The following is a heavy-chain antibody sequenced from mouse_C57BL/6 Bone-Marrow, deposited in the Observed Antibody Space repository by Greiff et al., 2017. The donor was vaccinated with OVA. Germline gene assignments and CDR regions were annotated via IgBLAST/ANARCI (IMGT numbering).Heavy chain of an antibody. V-gene: IGHV1-4*01. CDR2: INPSSGYT. J-gene: IGHJ3*01. CDR3: ARTGGNGYFAD. D-gene: IGHD2-2*01. Sequence: QVQLQQSGAELARPGASVKMSCKASGYTFTSYTMHWVKQRPGQGLAWIGYINPSSGYTKYNQKFKDKATLTADKSSSTAYMQLSSLTSEDSAVYYCARTGGNGYFADWGQGTLVTVSA. CDR1: GYTFTSYT.